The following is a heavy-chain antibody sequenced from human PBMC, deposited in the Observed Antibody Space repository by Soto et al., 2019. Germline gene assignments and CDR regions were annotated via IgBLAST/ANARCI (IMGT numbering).Heavy chain of an antibody. CDR1: GGTFSSSGCY. CDR3: ARHSTGNTTVTAPLLRAFDI. CDR2: VSYSGNT. V-gene: IGHV4-39*01. D-gene: IGHD1-7*01. J-gene: IGHJ3*02. Sequence: QLQESGPGLVTPSETLSLTCSVSGGTFSSSGCYWGWIRRPPGKGLDWVGTVSYSGNTYYNPSPESRVTMTVDTPQNQFSLTLTSVPAADTPVYSCARHSTGNTTVTAPLLRAFDIWGHGTLVTVSS.